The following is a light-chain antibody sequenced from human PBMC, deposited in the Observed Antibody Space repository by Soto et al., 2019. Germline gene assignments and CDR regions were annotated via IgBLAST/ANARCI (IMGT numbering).Light chain of an antibody. J-gene: IGKJ1*01. CDR3: QQYGHSPWT. CDR1: QSVVSSY. V-gene: IGKV3-20*01. Sequence: EILLTQSPGTLSLSPGERATLSCRASQSVVSSYVAWYQQTPGQPPRLLIYGSSKRATGIPDRFSVSGSGTDFTLTITSLEPEDFAVYYCQQYGHSPWTFGQGTKVEIK. CDR2: GSS.